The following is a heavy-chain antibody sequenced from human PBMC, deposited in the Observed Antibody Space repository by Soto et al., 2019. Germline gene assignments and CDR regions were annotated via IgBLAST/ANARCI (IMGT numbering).Heavy chain of an antibody. J-gene: IGHJ3*02. V-gene: IGHV2-70*04. CDR2: IDWDDDK. D-gene: IGHD3-9*01. CDR1: GFSLSTSGMR. CDR3: ARSYFNYGILPGHYGVLQAFHI. Sequence: SVPTLVNPTQTLTLTCTFSGFSLSTSGMRVSWIRQPPGKALEWLARIDWDDDKFYSTSLKTRLTISKDTSKNQVVLTMTNMEPVNAATCYRARSYFNYGILPGHYGVLQAFHICGQGTIATVS.